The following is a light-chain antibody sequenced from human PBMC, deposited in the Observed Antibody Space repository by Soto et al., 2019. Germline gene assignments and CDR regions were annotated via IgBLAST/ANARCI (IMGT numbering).Light chain of an antibody. CDR2: KVS. Sequence: DVVMTQSPLSLPVTLGQPASISCRSSQSLVYSDGNTYLNWFQQRPGQSPRRLIYKVSNRDSGVPDRFSCSGSGTDFTLKISRVEAEDVGVYYCMQGTHQITFGQGTRLEIK. J-gene: IGKJ5*01. CDR3: MQGTHQIT. V-gene: IGKV2-30*01. CDR1: QSLVYSDGNTY.